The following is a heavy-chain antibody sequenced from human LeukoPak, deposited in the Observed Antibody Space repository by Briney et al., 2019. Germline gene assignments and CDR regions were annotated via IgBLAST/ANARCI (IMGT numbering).Heavy chain of an antibody. J-gene: IGHJ5*02. Sequence: ASVKVSCKASGGTFSSYAMSWVRQAPGKGLEWVSAISGSGGSTYYADSVKGRFTISRDNSKNTLYLQMNSLRAEDTTVYYCAKARGLDTAMAWGQGTLVTVSS. D-gene: IGHD5-18*01. V-gene: IGHV3-23*01. CDR3: AKARGLDTAMA. CDR1: GGTFSSYA. CDR2: ISGSGGST.